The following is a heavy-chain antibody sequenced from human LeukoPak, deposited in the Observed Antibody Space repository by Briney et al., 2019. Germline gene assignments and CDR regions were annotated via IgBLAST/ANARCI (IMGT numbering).Heavy chain of an antibody. CDR1: GGSFSGYY. Sequence: SETLSLTCAVYGGSFSGYYWSWIRQPPGKGLEWIGEINHSGSTNYNPSLKSRVTISVDTSKNQFSLKLSSVTAADTAVYYCARASVGCSSTICYSTQFDYWGQGTLVTVSS. J-gene: IGHJ4*02. D-gene: IGHD2-2*01. CDR2: INHSGST. V-gene: IGHV4-34*01. CDR3: ARASVGCSSTICYSTQFDY.